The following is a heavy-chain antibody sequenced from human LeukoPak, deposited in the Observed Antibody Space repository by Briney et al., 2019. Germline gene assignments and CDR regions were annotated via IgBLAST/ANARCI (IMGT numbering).Heavy chain of an antibody. J-gene: IGHJ4*02. CDR2: ILYGGSNK. CDR3: AKVSEVLRYFDWLSTPPYYFDY. Sequence: GGSLRLSCAASGFTFSSYGMHWVRQAPGKGLEWGGDILYGGSNKYCGDSVKGRFTISRDNSKNTLYLQMNSLRAEDTAVYYCAKVSEVLRYFDWLSTPPYYFDYWGQGTLVTVSS. D-gene: IGHD3-9*01. V-gene: IGHV3-30*18. CDR1: GFTFSSYG.